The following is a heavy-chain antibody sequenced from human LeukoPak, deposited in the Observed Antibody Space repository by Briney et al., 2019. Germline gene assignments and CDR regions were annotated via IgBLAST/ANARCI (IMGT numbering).Heavy chain of an antibody. CDR2: ISGSGGST. J-gene: IGHJ4*02. V-gene: IGHV3-23*01. D-gene: IGHD6-19*01. Sequence: GGSLRLSCAASGFTFSSYGMSWVRQAPGKGLEWVSAISGSGGSTYYADSVKGRFTISRDNAKNSLYLQMNSLRAEDTAVYYCARSPQSGSGWYDYFDYWGQGTLVTVSS. CDR3: ARSPQSGSGWYDYFDY. CDR1: GFTFSSYG.